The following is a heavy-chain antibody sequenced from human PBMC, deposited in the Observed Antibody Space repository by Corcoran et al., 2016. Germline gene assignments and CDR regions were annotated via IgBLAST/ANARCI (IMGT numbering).Heavy chain of an antibody. Sequence: QVQLVQSGAEVKKPGASVKVSCNASGYTFTSYYMHWVRQAPGQGLEWMGIINPSGGNTSSAQKFQGRVTMTWDTSTSTVYMELSSLRFEDTAVYYCGRVSGSGSKSYGMDVWGQGTMVTVSS. D-gene: IGHD3-10*01. CDR2: INPSGGNT. J-gene: IGHJ6*02. CDR3: GRVSGSGSKSYGMDV. V-gene: IGHV1-46*01. CDR1: GYTFTSYY.